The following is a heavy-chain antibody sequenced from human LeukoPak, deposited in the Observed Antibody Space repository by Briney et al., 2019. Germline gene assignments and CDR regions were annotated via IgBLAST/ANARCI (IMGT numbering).Heavy chain of an antibody. V-gene: IGHV5-51*01. Sequence: GESLKIFCKGSGYSFTSYWIGWVRQMPGKGLEWMGIIYPGDSDTRYSPSFQGQVTISADKSISTAYLQWSSLKASDTAMYYCARPYCSGGSCWGYFQHWGQGTLVTVSS. J-gene: IGHJ1*01. CDR1: GYSFTSYW. CDR2: IYPGDSDT. D-gene: IGHD2-15*01. CDR3: ARPYCSGGSCWGYFQH.